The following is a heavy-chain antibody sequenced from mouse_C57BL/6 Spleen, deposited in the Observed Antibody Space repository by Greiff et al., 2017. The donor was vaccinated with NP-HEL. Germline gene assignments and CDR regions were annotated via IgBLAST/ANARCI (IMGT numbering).Heavy chain of an antibody. Sequence: EVKLVESGGGLVKPGGSLKLSCAASGFTFSSYAMSWVRQTPEKRLEWVATISDGGSYTYYPDNVKGRFTISRDNAKNNLYLQMRHLKSEDTAMYYCARDVRFAYWGQGTLVTVSA. CDR1: GFTFSSYA. J-gene: IGHJ3*01. V-gene: IGHV5-4*01. CDR2: ISDGGSYT. CDR3: ARDVRFAY.